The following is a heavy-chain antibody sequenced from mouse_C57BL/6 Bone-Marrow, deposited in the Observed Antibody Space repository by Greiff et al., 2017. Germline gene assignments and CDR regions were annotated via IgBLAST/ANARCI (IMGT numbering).Heavy chain of an antibody. J-gene: IGHJ2*01. CDR2: IDPEDGET. CDR1: GFNIKDYY. CDR3: TRSLIYYGTNY. Sequence: EVQLVESGAELVKPGASVKLSCTASGFNIKDYYIHWVKQRTEPGLEWIGRIDPEDGETKYAPKFPDKATITADTSSNTAYLQLSSLTSAETDFYYCTRSLIYYGTNYWGQGTTLTVAS. V-gene: IGHV14-2*01. D-gene: IGHD1-1*01.